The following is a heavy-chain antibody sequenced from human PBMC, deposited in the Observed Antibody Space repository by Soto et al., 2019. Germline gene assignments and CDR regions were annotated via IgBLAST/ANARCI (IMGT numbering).Heavy chain of an antibody. V-gene: IGHV1-24*01. Sequence: GASVKVSCKVSGYTLTELSMHWVRQAPGKGLEWMGGFDPEDGETIYAQKFQGRVTMTEDTSTDTAYMELSSLRSEDTAVYYCATPRDSSGYYFFDYWGQGTLVTVSS. J-gene: IGHJ4*02. CDR3: ATPRDSSGYYFFDY. CDR2: FDPEDGET. CDR1: GYTLTELS. D-gene: IGHD3-22*01.